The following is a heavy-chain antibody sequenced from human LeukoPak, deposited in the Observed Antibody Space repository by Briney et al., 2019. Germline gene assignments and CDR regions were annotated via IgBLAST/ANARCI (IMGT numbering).Heavy chain of an antibody. CDR2: IYSGGST. V-gene: IGHV3-66*01. J-gene: IGHJ1*01. CDR3: AFDYYGSGTFQH. CDR1: GFTVSSNY. D-gene: IGHD3-10*01. Sequence: PGGSLRLSCAASGFTVSSNYMSWVRQAPGKGLEWVSVIYSGGSTYYADSVKGRFTISRDDSKNTLYLQMNSLRAEDTAVYYCAFDYYGSGTFQHWGQGTLVTVSS.